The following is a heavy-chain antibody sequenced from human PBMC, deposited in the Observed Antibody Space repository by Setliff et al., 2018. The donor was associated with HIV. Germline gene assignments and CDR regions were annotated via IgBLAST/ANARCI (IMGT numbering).Heavy chain of an antibody. CDR2: INADNGDT. D-gene: IGHD4-17*01. V-gene: IGHV1-3*01. CDR1: GFTFTSYA. Sequence: ASVKVSCKTYGFTFTSYAIHWVRQAPGQRLEWMGWINADNGDTTYSQKFQGRVTFSRDTSASTAYMELSSLRSEDTAVYYCANSVTDASYWYFIHWGRGSPVTVSS. CDR3: ANSVTDASYWYFIH. J-gene: IGHJ2*01.